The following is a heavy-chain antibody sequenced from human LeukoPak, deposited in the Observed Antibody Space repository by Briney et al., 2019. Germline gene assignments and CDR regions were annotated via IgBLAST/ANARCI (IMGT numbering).Heavy chain of an antibody. V-gene: IGHV3-23*01. CDR2: ITGSGGSA. CDR1: GLTFNSYD. Sequence: GGSLRLSCAASGLTFNSYDLSWVRQAPGKGLDWVSGITGSGGSAFYADSVKGRYTISRDNSKNTLYLQMNSLRAEDTAVYYCAKVSWSASDRHCWGQGTLVTVSS. J-gene: IGHJ4*02. CDR3: AKVSWSASDRHC. D-gene: IGHD3-3*01.